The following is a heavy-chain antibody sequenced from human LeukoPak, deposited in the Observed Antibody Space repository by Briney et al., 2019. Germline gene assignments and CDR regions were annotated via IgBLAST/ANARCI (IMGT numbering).Heavy chain of an antibody. Sequence: GGSLRLSCAASGFTFTSYGMHWVRQAPGEGLEWVAVIWYDGTNEKYADSVKGRFTISRDNSKNTLYLQTNSLRAEDTAVYYCARHTRPGYSGYENAFDIWGQGTMITVSP. CDR3: ARHTRPGYSGYENAFDI. CDR1: GFTFTSYG. J-gene: IGHJ3*02. D-gene: IGHD5-12*01. V-gene: IGHV3-33*01. CDR2: IWYDGTNE.